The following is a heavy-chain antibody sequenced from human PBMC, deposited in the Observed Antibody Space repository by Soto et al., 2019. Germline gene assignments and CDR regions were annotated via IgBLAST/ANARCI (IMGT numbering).Heavy chain of an antibody. CDR3: ARDLGHYYDSSGYYQFDY. V-gene: IGHV1-18*01. J-gene: IGHJ4*02. D-gene: IGHD3-22*01. CDR2: ISAYNGNT. CDR1: SYTFTSYG. Sequence: QVQLVQSGAEVKKPGASVKVSCKASSYTFTSYGISWVRQAPGQGLEWMGWISAYNGNTNYAQKLQGRVTMTTDTSTSTVYMELRSLRSDDTAVYYCARDLGHYYDSSGYYQFDYWGQGTLVTVSS.